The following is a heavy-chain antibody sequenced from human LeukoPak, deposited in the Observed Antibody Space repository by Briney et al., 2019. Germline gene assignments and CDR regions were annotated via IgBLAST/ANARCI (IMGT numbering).Heavy chain of an antibody. CDR3: AKGVAAAGTGIY. CDR2: IRYDGSNK. V-gene: IGHV3-30*02. D-gene: IGHD6-13*01. J-gene: IGHJ4*02. Sequence: GGSLRLSCAASGFTFSSYAMSWVRQAPGKGLEGVAFIRYDGSNKYYADSVKGRFTISRDNSKNTLYLQMNSLRAEDTAVYYCAKGVAAAGTGIYWGQGTLVTVSS. CDR1: GFTFSSYA.